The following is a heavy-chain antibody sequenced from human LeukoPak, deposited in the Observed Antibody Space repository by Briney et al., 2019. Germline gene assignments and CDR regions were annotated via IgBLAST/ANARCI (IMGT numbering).Heavy chain of an antibody. CDR2: ISSGSSYI. CDR1: GFTFSSYS. V-gene: IGHV3-21*01. Sequence: PGGSLRLSCAASGFTFSSYSMNWVRRAPGKGLEWVSSISSGSSYIFYADSVKGRFTISRDNAKNSLYLQMNSLRAEDTAVYYCARVEMATIGDYWGQGTLVTVSS. CDR3: ARVEMATIGDY. J-gene: IGHJ4*02. D-gene: IGHD5-24*01.